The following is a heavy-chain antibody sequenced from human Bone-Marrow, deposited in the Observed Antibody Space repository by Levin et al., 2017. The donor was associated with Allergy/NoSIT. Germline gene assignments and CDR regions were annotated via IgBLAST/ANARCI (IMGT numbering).Heavy chain of an antibody. J-gene: IGHJ4*02. Sequence: PGESLKISCAASGFPFTSYAISWVRQAPGKGLEWVSGMSHTGITYYADSVKGRFTISRDTSKNTLFLQMNNVRVEDTAVYYCAHLQLTTIVDGENYWGQGTLVTVSA. CDR3: AHLQLTTIVDGENY. D-gene: IGHD2-2*01. V-gene: IGHV3-23*01. CDR1: GFPFTSYA. CDR2: MSHTGIT.